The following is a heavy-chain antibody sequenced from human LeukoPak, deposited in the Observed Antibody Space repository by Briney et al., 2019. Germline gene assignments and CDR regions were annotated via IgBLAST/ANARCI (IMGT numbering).Heavy chain of an antibody. CDR3: ARGYCSGGSCSSFDY. J-gene: IGHJ4*02. V-gene: IGHV4-34*01. Sequence: SETLSLTCAVYGGSFSGYYWSWIRQPPGKGLEWIGEINHSGSTNYNPSLKSRVTISVDTSKNQFSLKLSSVTAADTAVYYCARGYCSGGSCSSFDYWGQGTLVTVSS. D-gene: IGHD2-15*01. CDR2: INHSGST. CDR1: GGSFSGYY.